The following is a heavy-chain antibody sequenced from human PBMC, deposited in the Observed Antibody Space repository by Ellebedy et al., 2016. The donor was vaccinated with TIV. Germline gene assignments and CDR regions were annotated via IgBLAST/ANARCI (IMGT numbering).Heavy chain of an antibody. CDR1: GGSISSSSYY. CDR2: IYYSGST. Sequence: GSLRLSXTVSGGSISSSSYYWGWIRQPPGKGLEWIGSIYYSGSTYYNPSLKSRVTISVDTSKNQFSLKLSSVTAADTAVYYCARESSGLQSSDYWGQGTLVTVSS. D-gene: IGHD6-19*01. V-gene: IGHV4-39*07. J-gene: IGHJ4*02. CDR3: ARESSGLQSSDY.